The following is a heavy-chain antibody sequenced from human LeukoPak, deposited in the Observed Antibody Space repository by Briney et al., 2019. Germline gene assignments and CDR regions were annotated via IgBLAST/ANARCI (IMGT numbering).Heavy chain of an antibody. CDR2: INPNSGGT. D-gene: IGHD5-12*01. V-gene: IGHV1-2*02. J-gene: IGHJ4*02. CDR1: GGTFSSYA. Sequence: GSSVKVSCKASGGTFSSYAISWVRQAPGQGLEWMGWINPNSGGTNYAQKFQGRVTMTRDTSISTAYTELSRLRSDDTAVYYCARCRYSGYDRKLSFWGQGTLVTVSS. CDR3: ARCRYSGYDRKLSF.